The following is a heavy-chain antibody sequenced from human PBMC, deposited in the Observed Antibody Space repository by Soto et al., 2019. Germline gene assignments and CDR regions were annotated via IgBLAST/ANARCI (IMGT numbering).Heavy chain of an antibody. CDR1: GYKFINHY. J-gene: IGHJ4*02. Sequence: QVQLVQSGAEVKKPGASVKVSCKASGYKFINHYIHWVRQAPGVGLEWMGILNPNGGGTDYAQKFQGRVTMTTDTYASTVHMELSSLRSEDTAVYFCARDSSASATSYSFDYWGQGTLVTVSS. CDR3: ARDSSASATSYSFDY. CDR2: LNPNGGGT. V-gene: IGHV1-46*01. D-gene: IGHD3-10*01.